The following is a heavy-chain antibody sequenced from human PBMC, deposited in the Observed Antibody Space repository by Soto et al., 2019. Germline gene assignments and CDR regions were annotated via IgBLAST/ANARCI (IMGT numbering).Heavy chain of an antibody. D-gene: IGHD3-16*02. CDR1: GFTFSGYE. Sequence: SLRLSCVASGFTFSGYEMNWVRQAPGKGLEWVSYISSSGNIMYYADSVKGRFTISRYNAKNSLYLQMNSLRAEDTAVYYCARDIVSFFDYWGLGTLVTASS. J-gene: IGHJ4*02. V-gene: IGHV3-48*03. CDR3: ARDIVSFFDY. CDR2: ISSSGNIM.